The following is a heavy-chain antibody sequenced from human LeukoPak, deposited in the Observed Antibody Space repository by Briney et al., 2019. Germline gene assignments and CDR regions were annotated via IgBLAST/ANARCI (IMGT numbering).Heavy chain of an antibody. J-gene: IGHJ2*01. CDR1: GFTFSSYA. CDR3: AKGGSKGPLRGSSWKIVRYFDL. Sequence: GSLRLSFAASGFTFSSYAMHWVRQAPGKGLEWVAVISYDGSDKYYADSVKGRFTISRDNSKNTLYLQMNSLRAEDTAVYYCAKGGSKGPLRGSSWKIVRYFDLWGRGTLVTVSS. V-gene: IGHV3-30*04. D-gene: IGHD6-13*01. CDR2: ISYDGSDK.